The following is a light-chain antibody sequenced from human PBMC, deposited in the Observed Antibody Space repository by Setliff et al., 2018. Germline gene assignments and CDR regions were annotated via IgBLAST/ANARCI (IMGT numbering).Light chain of an antibody. CDR3: SSYADSNIFL. CDR2: DVT. V-gene: IGLV2-8*01. Sequence: QSVLTQPPSASGSPGQSVTISCTGTSNDVWGHNYVSWYQQHPGKAPRLIIYDVTKRPSGVPDRFSGSKSGNTASLTVSGLQAEDEAEYYCSSYADSNIFLFGSGNKVTVL. J-gene: IGLJ1*01. CDR1: SNDVWGHNY.